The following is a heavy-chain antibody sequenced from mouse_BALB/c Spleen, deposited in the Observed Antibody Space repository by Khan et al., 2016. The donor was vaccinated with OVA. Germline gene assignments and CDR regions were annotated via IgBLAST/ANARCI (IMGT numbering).Heavy chain of an antibody. V-gene: IGHV3-2*02. J-gene: IGHJ3*01. D-gene: IGHD1-2*01. CDR2: ISSSGST. CDR1: GYSITSDYA. CDR3: ARGVRLTY. Sequence: VQLKESGPGLVKPSQSLSLTCTVTGYSITSDYAWNWIRQFPGNKLEWMGYISSSGSTNYNPALKSRISITRDTSKNQFFLQLNSVTTEDTATYYCARGVRLTYWGQGTLVTVSA.